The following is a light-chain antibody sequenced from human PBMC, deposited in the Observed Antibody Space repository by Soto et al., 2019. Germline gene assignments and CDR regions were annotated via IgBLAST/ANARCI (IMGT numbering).Light chain of an antibody. Sequence: EIVLTQSPATLSLSPGERATLSCWASQSVSSYLAWYQHKPGQAPRLLIYDASNRATGIPARFSGSGSGTDFTLTISSLEPEDFAVYYCQQSSNWPWTFGQGTKVDIK. V-gene: IGKV3-11*01. CDR3: QQSSNWPWT. J-gene: IGKJ1*01. CDR1: QSVSSY. CDR2: DAS.